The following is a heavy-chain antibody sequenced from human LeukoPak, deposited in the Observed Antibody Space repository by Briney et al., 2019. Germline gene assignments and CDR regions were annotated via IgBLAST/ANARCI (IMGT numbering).Heavy chain of an antibody. CDR3: ARSFSGFSFDC. D-gene: IGHD5-12*01. V-gene: IGHV3-23*01. J-gene: IGHJ4*02. CDR2: ISGNGGST. CDR1: GFTFSTYA. Sequence: GGSLRLSCAASGFTFSTYAMSWVRQAPGKGLEWVSTISGNGGSTYYADSVKGRFTISRDNSKNTLYLQMNSLRAEDTAVYYCARSFSGFSFDCWGQGTLVTVSS.